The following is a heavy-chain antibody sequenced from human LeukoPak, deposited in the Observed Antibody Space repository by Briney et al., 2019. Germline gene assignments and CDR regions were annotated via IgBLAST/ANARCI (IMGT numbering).Heavy chain of an antibody. CDR2: IRDDGGDK. J-gene: IGHJ4*02. CDR1: GFTFSSYG. D-gene: IGHD2-2*01. V-gene: IGHV3-30*02. CDR3: AKDWTSFVVVPAAVDY. Sequence: QPGGSLRLSCAASGFTFSSYGMHWVRQAPGKGLEWVAFIRDDGGDKSCIDSVEGRFSISRDNSKNTLYLQMNSLRPEDTAVYYCAKDWTSFVVVPAAVDYWGQGTLVTVSS.